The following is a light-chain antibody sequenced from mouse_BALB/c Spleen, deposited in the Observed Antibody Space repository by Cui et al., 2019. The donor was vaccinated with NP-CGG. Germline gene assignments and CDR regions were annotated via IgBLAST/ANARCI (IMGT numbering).Light chain of an antibody. CDR3: ALWYSNHWV. Sequence: QAVVSQEFALTTSPGETVTLTSRSSTGAFTTSNYANWVQQKPDHLYTGLIGGTNNRAPGVPARFSGSLIGEKAALTITGAETEDEAIYFCALWYSNHWVFGGGTKLTVL. CDR1: TGAFTTSNY. CDR2: GTN. V-gene: IGLV1*01. J-gene: IGLJ1*01.